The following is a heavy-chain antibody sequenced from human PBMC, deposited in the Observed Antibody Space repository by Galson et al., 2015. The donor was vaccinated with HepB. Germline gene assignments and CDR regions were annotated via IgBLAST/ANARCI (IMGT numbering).Heavy chain of an antibody. J-gene: IGHJ3*02. CDR3: ARQNSSGWYGPGGAFDI. V-gene: IGHV6-1*01. D-gene: IGHD6-19*01. Sequence: QSPSRGLEWLGRTYYRSKWYNDYAVSVKSRITINPDTSKNQFSLQLNSVTPEDTAVYYCARQNSSGWYGPGGAFDIWGQGTMVTVSS. CDR2: TYYRSKWYN.